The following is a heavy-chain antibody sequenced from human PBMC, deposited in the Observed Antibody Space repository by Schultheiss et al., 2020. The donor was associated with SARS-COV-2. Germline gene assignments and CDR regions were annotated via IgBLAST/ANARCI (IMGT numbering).Heavy chain of an antibody. CDR3: AREGGSKSSSIPLDY. V-gene: IGHV3-33*01. J-gene: IGHJ4*02. Sequence: GGSLRLSCAASGFTFSSYGMHWVSQAPGKGLEWVAVIWYDGSNKYYADSVKGRFTISRDNAKKSLYLQMNSLRAEDTAVYYCAREGGSKSSSIPLDYWGQGTRGT. D-gene: IGHD6-6*01. CDR1: GFTFSSYG. CDR2: IWYDGSNK.